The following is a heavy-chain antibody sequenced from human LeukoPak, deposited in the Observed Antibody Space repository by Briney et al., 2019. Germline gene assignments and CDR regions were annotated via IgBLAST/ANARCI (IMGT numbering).Heavy chain of an antibody. CDR1: GGSFSGYY. J-gene: IGHJ4*02. CDR3: ARTLGGSSSWAYYFDY. Sequence: SETLSLTCAVYGGSFSGYYWSWIRQPPGKGLEWIGEINHSGSTNYNPSLKSRVTIPVDTSKNQFSLKLSSVTAADTAVYYCARTLGGSSSWAYYFDYWGQGTLVTVSS. D-gene: IGHD6-13*01. CDR2: INHSGST. V-gene: IGHV4-34*01.